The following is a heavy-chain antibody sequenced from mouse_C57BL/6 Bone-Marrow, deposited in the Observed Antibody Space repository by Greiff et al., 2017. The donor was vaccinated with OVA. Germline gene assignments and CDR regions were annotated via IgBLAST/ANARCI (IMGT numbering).Heavy chain of an antibody. V-gene: IGHV6-3*01. CDR3: TEGLRSPFAY. CDR2: IRLKSDNYAT. J-gene: IGHJ3*01. Sequence: EVKLVESGGGLVQPGGSMKLSCVASGFTFRNYWMNWVRQSPEKGLELVAQIRLKSDNYATPYAESVKWRFTISRDDSKSSVYLQMNNLRAEDTGIYYCTEGLRSPFAYWGQGTLVTVSA. D-gene: IGHD2-4*01. CDR1: GFTFRNYW.